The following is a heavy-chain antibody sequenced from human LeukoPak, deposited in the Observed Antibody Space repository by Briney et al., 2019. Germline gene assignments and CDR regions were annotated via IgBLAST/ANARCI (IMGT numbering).Heavy chain of an antibody. D-gene: IGHD1-26*01. CDR1: GFTFSSYS. V-gene: IGHV3-21*04. CDR2: ISSSSSYI. CDR3: ARASLGGSCVY. J-gene: IGHJ4*02. Sequence: GGSLRLSCAASGFTFSSYSMSWVRQAPGKGLEWVSSISSSSSYIYCADSVKGRFTISRDNAKNSLYLQMNSLRAEDTAVYYCARASLGGSCVYWGEGTLVTVSS.